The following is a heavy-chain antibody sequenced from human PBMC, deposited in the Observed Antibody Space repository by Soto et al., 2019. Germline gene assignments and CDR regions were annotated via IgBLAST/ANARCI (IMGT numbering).Heavy chain of an antibody. CDR1: GFTFSSFG. Sequence: EVQLVESGGGLVQPGGFLRLSCGASGFTFSSFGMNWVRQAPGKGLEWLSYISGSSSTIYYADSVKGRFTISRDNAKNSLYLQMNSLRAEDTAVYYCARERYSYGLGRYWGQGTLVTVSS. CDR3: ARERYSYGLGRY. CDR2: ISGSSSTI. V-gene: IGHV3-48*01. D-gene: IGHD5-18*01. J-gene: IGHJ4*02.